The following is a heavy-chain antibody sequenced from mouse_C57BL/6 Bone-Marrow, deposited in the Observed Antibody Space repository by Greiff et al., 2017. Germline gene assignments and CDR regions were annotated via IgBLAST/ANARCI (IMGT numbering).Heavy chain of an antibody. D-gene: IGHD1-1*01. V-gene: IGHV14-4*01. CDR1: GFIIKDDY. CDR3: TTGTTVVPTMGKGVDY. J-gene: IGHJ2*01. Sequence: EVQLQQSGAELVRPGASVKLSCTASGFIIKDDYMHWVKQRPEQGLEWIGWIDPENGDTEYASKFQGKATITADTSSNTAYLQLSSLTSEDTAVYYCTTGTTVVPTMGKGVDYWGQGTTLTVSS. CDR2: IDPENGDT.